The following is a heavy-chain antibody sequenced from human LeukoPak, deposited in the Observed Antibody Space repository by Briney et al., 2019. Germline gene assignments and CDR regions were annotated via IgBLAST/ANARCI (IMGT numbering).Heavy chain of an antibody. Sequence: KTSETLSLTCTVSADSFSGYLWAWIRQPPGKGLEWIGYVSDSGSTNYNPSLKSRPSISLDTAKNQFSLKLRSVTAADTAAYYCARSHGLYWGQGTLVTVSS. J-gene: IGHJ4*02. CDR1: ADSFSGYL. CDR2: VSDSGST. V-gene: IGHV4-59*01. CDR3: ARSHGLY.